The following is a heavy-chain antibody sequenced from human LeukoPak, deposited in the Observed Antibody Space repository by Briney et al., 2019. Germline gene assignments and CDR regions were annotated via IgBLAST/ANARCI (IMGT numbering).Heavy chain of an antibody. Sequence: GGSLRLSCAASGFTFSSYSMNWVRQAPGKGLEWGSAISGSGGSTYYADSVKGRFTISRDNSKNTLYLQMNSLRAEDTAVYYCAKSTATVVTRGAYDYWGQGTLVTVSS. CDR3: AKSTATVVTRGAYDY. J-gene: IGHJ4*02. CDR2: ISGSGGST. V-gene: IGHV3-23*01. D-gene: IGHD4-23*01. CDR1: GFTFSSYS.